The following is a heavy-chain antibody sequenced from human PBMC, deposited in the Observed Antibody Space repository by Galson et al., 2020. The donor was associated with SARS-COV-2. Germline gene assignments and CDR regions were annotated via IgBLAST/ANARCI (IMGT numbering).Heavy chain of an antibody. CDR3: AKDKLQVQLLFPHS. V-gene: IGHV3-33*06. CDR1: GFTFSNYG. J-gene: IGHJ4*02. Sequence: QLGESLKISCAASGFTFSNYGMHWVRQAPGKGLEWVAVIWHDGTNKHYADSVRGRFTISRDNSKDLVYLQMDSLRAEDTAVYHCAKDKLQVQLLFPHSWGQGTLVTVSS. CDR2: IWHDGTNK. D-gene: IGHD2-2*01.